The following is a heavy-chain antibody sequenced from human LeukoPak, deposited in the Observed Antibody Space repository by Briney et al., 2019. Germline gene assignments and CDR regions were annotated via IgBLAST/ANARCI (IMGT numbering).Heavy chain of an antibody. V-gene: IGHV1-18*01. Sequence: ASMRVSCKASGYTFISYGISWVRQAPGQGLEWMGWISAHNGNTNYAQKLQGRVTMTTDTSTSTAYMDLRSLRSDDTAIYFCARSDLATITAGPFEYWGQGTLVAVSS. J-gene: IGHJ4*02. CDR3: ARSDLATITAGPFEY. D-gene: IGHD5-12*01. CDR2: ISAHNGNT. CDR1: GYTFISYG.